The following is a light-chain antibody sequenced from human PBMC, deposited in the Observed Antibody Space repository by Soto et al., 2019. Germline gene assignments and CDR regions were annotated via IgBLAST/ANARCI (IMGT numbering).Light chain of an antibody. CDR2: AAS. V-gene: IGKV3-20*01. J-gene: IGKJ2*01. CDR3: QQYGSSPPYT. CDR1: QSVTSGN. Sequence: EIVLTQSPGTLSLSPGERATLSCRASQSVTSGNLAWYQQKPGQAPRLLIYAASSRATNIPDRFSGSGSGTDFTLTISRLEPEEFAVYYCQQYGSSPPYTFGQGTKLEIK.